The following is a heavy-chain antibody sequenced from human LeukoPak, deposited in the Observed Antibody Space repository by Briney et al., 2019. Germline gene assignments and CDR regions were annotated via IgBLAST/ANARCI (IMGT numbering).Heavy chain of an antibody. V-gene: IGHV3-33*01. Sequence: PGMSLRLSCAASGFTFSSYGMHWVRQAPGKGLEWVAVIWYDGSNKYYADSVKGRFTISRDNSKNTLYLQMNSLRAEDTAVYYCATDRMTTVTTAPYWYFDLWGRGTLVTVSS. CDR3: ATDRMTTVTTAPYWYFDL. CDR1: GFTFSSYG. J-gene: IGHJ2*01. CDR2: IWYDGSNK. D-gene: IGHD4-17*01.